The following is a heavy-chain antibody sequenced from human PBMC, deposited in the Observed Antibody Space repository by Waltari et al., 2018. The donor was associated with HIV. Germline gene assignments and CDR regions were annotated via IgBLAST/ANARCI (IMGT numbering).Heavy chain of an antibody. CDR3: AKESMGAIDVEDYFDF. V-gene: IGHV3-23*01. D-gene: IGHD1-26*01. CDR1: GFIFSNYA. CDR2: IRSIGDTT. Sequence: EVQLLESGGGLVQPGGSLRLSCATSGFIFSNYAMSWVRQAPGKGLWWVSTIRSIGDTTYYADSVQGRFTTTRANSKDTLYLQMNSLRAEDTAVYYCAKESMGAIDVEDYFDFWGQGTLVTVSS. J-gene: IGHJ4*02.